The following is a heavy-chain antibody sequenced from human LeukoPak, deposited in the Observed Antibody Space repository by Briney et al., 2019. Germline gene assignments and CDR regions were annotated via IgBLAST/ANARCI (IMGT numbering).Heavy chain of an antibody. Sequence: GGSLRLSCAASGFTFRSYGMHWVRQAPGKGLEWVAFIRYDGNNKYYADSVKGRFTISRDNAKNSLYLQMNSLRAEDTAVYYCASWEASTNYWGQGTLVTVSS. CDR2: IRYDGNNK. CDR1: GFTFRSYG. CDR3: ASWEASTNY. J-gene: IGHJ4*02. V-gene: IGHV3-30*02. D-gene: IGHD1-26*01.